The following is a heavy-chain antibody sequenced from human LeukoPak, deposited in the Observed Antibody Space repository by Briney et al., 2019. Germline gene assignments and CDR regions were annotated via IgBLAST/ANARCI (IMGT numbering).Heavy chain of an antibody. J-gene: IGHJ4*02. CDR1: GGSLSSISYY. D-gene: IGHD2-15*01. Sequence: SETLSLTCTVSGGSLSSISYYWGWIRQPPGKGLEWIGRIYYSGSIYYNPSLKSRVTISVDTSKNQFSLKLSSVTAADTAVYYCARHQDCTGGSCYFNYWGQGTLVTVSS. CDR2: IYYSGSI. CDR3: ARHQDCTGGSCYFNY. V-gene: IGHV4-39*01.